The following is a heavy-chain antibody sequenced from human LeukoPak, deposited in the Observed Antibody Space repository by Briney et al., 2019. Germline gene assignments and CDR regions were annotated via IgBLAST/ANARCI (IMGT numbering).Heavy chain of an antibody. CDR1: GFTFSSYA. J-gene: IGHJ4*02. V-gene: IGHV3-23*01. CDR2: LSGSGGST. Sequence: GGSLRLSCAASGFTFSSYAMTWVRQAPGKGLEWVSALSGSGGSTYYADSVKGRFTISRDNSQNTLYLQLNSLRAEDTAVYYCARDEGRTGTTAFDYWGQGTLVTVSS. CDR3: ARDEGRTGTTAFDY. D-gene: IGHD1-7*01.